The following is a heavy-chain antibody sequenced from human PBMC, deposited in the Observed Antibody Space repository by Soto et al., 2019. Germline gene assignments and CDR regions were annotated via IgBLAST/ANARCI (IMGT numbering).Heavy chain of an antibody. CDR3: ARGGVSTRTFDS. Sequence: GESLKISCKGSGYNFAGYWIAWVRQMPGKGLELMGIIYPSDSDTRYRPSFQGQVTISADKSISSAYLQWSSLRASDTAMYYCARGGVSTRTFDSWGQGTPVTVSS. D-gene: IGHD3-3*01. J-gene: IGHJ4*02. CDR1: GYNFAGYW. V-gene: IGHV5-51*01. CDR2: IYPSDSDT.